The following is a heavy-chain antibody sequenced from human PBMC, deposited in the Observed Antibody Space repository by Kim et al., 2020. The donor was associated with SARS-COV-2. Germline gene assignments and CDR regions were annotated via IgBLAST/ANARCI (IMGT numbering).Heavy chain of an antibody. V-gene: IGHV3-30-3*01. D-gene: IGHD6-6*01. CDR1: GFTFSSYA. CDR3: AREGSSSPLDY. CDR2: ISYDGSNK. Sequence: GGSLRLSCAASGFTFSSYAMHWVRQAPGKGLEWVAVISYDGSNKYYADSVKGRFTISRDNSKNTLYLQMNSLRAEDTAVYYFAREGSSSPLDYWGQGTLVTVSS. J-gene: IGHJ4*02.